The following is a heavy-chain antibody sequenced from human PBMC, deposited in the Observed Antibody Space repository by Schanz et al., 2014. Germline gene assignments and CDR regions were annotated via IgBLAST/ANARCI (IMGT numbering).Heavy chain of an antibody. CDR2: ISFDGRNT. D-gene: IGHD3-10*01. CDR3: ARGIITMVRGGDVGAFDM. Sequence: VQLLESGGGLVQPGGSLRLSCAASGITLSGYGLHWVRQAPGKGLEWVGFISFDGRNTGYAHSVKGRFTISRDNSKNTLYLQMDSQRDEDTAVYYCARGIITMVRGGDVGAFDMWGQGTTVTVSS. J-gene: IGHJ3*02. CDR1: GITLSGYG. V-gene: IGHV3-30*03.